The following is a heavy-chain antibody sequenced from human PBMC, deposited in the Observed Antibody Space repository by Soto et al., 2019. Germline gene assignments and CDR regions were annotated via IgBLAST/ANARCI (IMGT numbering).Heavy chain of an antibody. J-gene: IGHJ6*02. CDR2: IKTDGSEK. Sequence: EVQLVESGGGLVQPGGSLRLSCAASGFTFSSYWMSWVRQAPGKGLEWVANIKTDGSEKYYMDSVRGRFTTSRDNARNVFFLQMYCLTGSDTAVYYCTRDGSPFALDVWGLGTSVTVSS. CDR3: TRDGSPFALDV. CDR1: GFTFSSYW. V-gene: IGHV3-7*03.